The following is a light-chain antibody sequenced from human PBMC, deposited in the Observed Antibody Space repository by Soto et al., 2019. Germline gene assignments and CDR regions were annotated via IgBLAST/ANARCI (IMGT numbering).Light chain of an antibody. CDR1: SSDVGSYDH. V-gene: IGLV2-14*01. Sequence: QSVLTQPASVSGSPGQSITISCSGTSSDVGSYDHVAWYQQFPGKTPKLMIYAVSNRPSGVSNRFSGSKSGNTASLTISGLQAEDEADYYCCSYTRTSNHYFFGSGTKVTVL. CDR2: AVS. J-gene: IGLJ1*01. CDR3: CSYTRTSNHYF.